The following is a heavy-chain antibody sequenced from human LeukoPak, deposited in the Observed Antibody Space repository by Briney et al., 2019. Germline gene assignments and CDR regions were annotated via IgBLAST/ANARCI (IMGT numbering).Heavy chain of an antibody. CDR1: GYTFTGYY. CDR2: INPNSGGT. V-gene: IGHV1-2*02. D-gene: IGHD1-1*01. CDR3: ARGPFRGWNEGAFDI. J-gene: IGHJ3*02. Sequence: ASVKVSCKASGYTFTGYYMHWVRQAPGQGLEWMGWINPNSGGTNYAQKFQGRVTMTRDTSISTAYMELSRLRSDDTAVYYCARGPFRGWNEGAFDIWGQGTMVTVSS.